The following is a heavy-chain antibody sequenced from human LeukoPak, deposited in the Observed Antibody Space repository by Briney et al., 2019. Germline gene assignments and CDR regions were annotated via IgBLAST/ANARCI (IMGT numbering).Heavy chain of an antibody. CDR3: ARRTLGSRRNWFDP. Sequence: GASVKVSCKASGYTFTSYDINWVRQATGQGREWMGWMNPNSGNTGYAQKFQGRVTITRNNSISTAYMELSSLRSEDTAVYYRARRTLGSRRNWFDPWGQGTLVTVSS. V-gene: IGHV1-8*03. J-gene: IGHJ5*02. CDR2: MNPNSGNT. CDR1: GYTFTSYD.